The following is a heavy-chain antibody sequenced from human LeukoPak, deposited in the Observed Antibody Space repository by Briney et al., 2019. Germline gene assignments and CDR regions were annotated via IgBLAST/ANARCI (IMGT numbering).Heavy chain of an antibody. CDR1: GGTFSSYA. Sequence: SVKVSCKASGGTFSSYAISWVRQAPGQGLERMGRIIPILGIANYAQKFQGRVTITADKSTSTAYMELSSLRSEDTAVYYCARAARGDAFDIWGQGTMVTVSS. CDR3: ARAARGDAFDI. V-gene: IGHV1-69*04. D-gene: IGHD2-15*01. J-gene: IGHJ3*02. CDR2: IIPILGIA.